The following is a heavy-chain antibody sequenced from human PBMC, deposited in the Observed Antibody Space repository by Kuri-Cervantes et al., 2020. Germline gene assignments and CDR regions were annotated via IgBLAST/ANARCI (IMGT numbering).Heavy chain of an antibody. J-gene: IGHJ6*03. D-gene: IGHD6-6*01. CDR2: MNPNSGNT. CDR1: GYTFTSYD. Sequence: ASVKVSCKASGYTFTSYDIHWVRQATGQGLEWMGWMNPNSGNTGYAQKFQGRVTMTRNTSISTAYMELSSLRSEDTAVYYCAREYSSSSSHDYYYYYYMDVWGKGTTVTVSS. CDR3: AREYSSSSSHDYYYYYYMDV. V-gene: IGHV1-8*01.